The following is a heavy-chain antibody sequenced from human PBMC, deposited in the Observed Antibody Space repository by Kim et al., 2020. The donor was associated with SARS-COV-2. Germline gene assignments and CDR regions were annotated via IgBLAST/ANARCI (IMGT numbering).Heavy chain of an antibody. D-gene: IGHD2-2*01. CDR3: ARDRDPDPYCSSTSCYEPSGSYGY. J-gene: IGHJ4*02. Sequence: GGSLRLSCAASGFTFSSYSMNWVRQAPGKGLEWVSYISSSISTIYYADSVKGRFTISRDNAKNSLYLQMNSLRAEDTAVYYCARDRDPDPYCSSTSCYEPSGSYGYWGQGTLVTVSS. CDR1: GFTFSSYS. V-gene: IGHV3-48*04. CDR2: ISSSISTI.